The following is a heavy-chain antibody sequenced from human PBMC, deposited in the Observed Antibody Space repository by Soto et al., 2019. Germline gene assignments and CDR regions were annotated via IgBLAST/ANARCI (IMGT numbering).Heavy chain of an antibody. J-gene: IGHJ4*02. V-gene: IGHV3-15*07. CDR1: GFSFSDTW. CDR3: ATDFALDPDVARYTSDY. Sequence: EVQLVESGGGLVKPGESLRLSCAASGFSFSDTWMNWVRQAPGKGLEWVGRIRAKTAGGTIEYAAPVKDRFTILRDDSKNMLYLQMNSLKTEDTAVYYCATDFALDPDVARYTSDYRGQGTLVTVSS. D-gene: IGHD3-16*02. CDR2: IRAKTAGGTI.